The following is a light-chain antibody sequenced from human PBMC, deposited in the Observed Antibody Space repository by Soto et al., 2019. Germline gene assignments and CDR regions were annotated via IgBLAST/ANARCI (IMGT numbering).Light chain of an antibody. V-gene: IGLV2-11*01. CDR1: SSDVGGYNY. Sequence: QSALTQPRSVSGSPGQSVTISCTGTSSDVGGYNYVSWYRQHPGKAPKLMIYDVTKRPSGVPYRFSGSKSGNTASLTISGLQAEDEADYYCCSYACSDTYVFGTGTKLTV. CDR3: CSYACSDTYV. CDR2: DVT. J-gene: IGLJ1*01.